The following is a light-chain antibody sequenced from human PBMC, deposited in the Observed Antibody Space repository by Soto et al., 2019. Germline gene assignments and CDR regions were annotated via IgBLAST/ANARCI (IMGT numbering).Light chain of an antibody. CDR3: SSYAGSNTDYG. J-gene: IGLJ1*01. Sequence: QSALTQPPSASGSPGQSVTISCTGTSSDVGGYKYVSWYQQHPGKVPKLMIYEVSKRPSGVPDRVSGSKSGNTASLTVSGLQAEDEADYYCSSYAGSNTDYGFGTGTKLTVL. CDR2: EVS. V-gene: IGLV2-8*01. CDR1: SSDVGGYKY.